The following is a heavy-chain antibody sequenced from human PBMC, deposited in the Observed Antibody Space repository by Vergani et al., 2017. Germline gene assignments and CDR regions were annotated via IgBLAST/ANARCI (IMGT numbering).Heavy chain of an antibody. V-gene: IGHV3-30*18. CDR2: ISYDGSNK. CDR3: AKDSITIFGVVICGYFDY. D-gene: IGHD3-3*01. J-gene: IGHJ4*02. CDR1: GFTFSSYG. Sequence: QVQMVESGGGVVQPGRSLRLSCAASGFTFSSYGMHWVRQAPGKGLEWVSVISYDGSNKYYADSVKGRFTISRDNSKNTLYLQMYSLRAEDTAVYYCAKDSITIFGVVICGYFDYWGQGTLVTVSS.